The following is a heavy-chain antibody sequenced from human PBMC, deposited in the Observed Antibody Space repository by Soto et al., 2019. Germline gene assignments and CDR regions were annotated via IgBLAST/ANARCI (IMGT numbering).Heavy chain of an antibody. J-gene: IGHJ6*02. D-gene: IGHD6-19*01. Sequence: PGGSLRFSCAASGFTFSSYWMSWVRQAPGKGLEWVANIKQDGSEKYYVDSVKGRFTISRDNAKNSLYLQMNSLRAEDTAVYYCARFVMSTYSSGWNYYYYYGMDVWGQGTTVTVSS. CDR2: IKQDGSEK. CDR3: ARFVMSTYSSGWNYYYYYGMDV. CDR1: GFTFSSYW. V-gene: IGHV3-7*01.